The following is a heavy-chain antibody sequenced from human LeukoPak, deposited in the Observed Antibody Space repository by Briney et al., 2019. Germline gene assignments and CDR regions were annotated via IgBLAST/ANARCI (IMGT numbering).Heavy chain of an antibody. D-gene: IGHD4-23*01. Sequence: ASVKVSCKASGGTFSNYAISWVRQAPGQGLECMGGIIPIFGIANYAQNFQGRVTITTDESTSTAYMGLSSLRSEDTAVYYCARDISTVVTPGYFDYWGQGTLVTVSS. J-gene: IGHJ4*02. V-gene: IGHV1-69*05. CDR1: GGTFSNYA. CDR2: IIPIFGIA. CDR3: ARDISTVVTPGYFDY.